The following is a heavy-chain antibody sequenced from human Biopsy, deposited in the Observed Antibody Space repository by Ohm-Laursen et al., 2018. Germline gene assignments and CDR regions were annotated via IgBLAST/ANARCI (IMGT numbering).Heavy chain of an antibody. J-gene: IGHJ1*01. CDR1: GYTFTGYF. CDR2: INPNSGTT. D-gene: IGHD3-9*01. Sequence: SVKVPCKTSGYTFTGYFLHWVRQVPGQGLEWMGWINPNSGTTKIAKNFQGSVTMTRDTSITTAYLDLTRLTSDDTAVYFCAKGQDLTAGAEYFQYWGQGALITVSS. V-gene: IGHV1-2*04. CDR3: AKGQDLTAGAEYFQY.